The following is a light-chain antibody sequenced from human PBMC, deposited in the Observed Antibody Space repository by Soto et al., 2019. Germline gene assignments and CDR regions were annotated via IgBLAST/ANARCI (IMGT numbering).Light chain of an antibody. Sequence: QSVLTQPPSVSAAPGQRVTISCSGSSSNVGNNFVSWYQQVPGTAPKLLIFDNGQRPSGIPDRFFGSTSGTSATLGITGPQSGDEAVYYCATWDNTLNAVVFGGGTKVTVL. CDR3: ATWDNTLNAVV. V-gene: IGLV1-51*01. CDR2: DNG. J-gene: IGLJ2*01. CDR1: SSNVGNNF.